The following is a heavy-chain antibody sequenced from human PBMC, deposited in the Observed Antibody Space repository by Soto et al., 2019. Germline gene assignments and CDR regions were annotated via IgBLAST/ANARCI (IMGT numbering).Heavy chain of an antibody. Sequence: EVQLVESGGGLVQPGGSLRLSCAASGFTFSNYWMTWVRQAPGKGLEWVADIKKDGSEKYYVDFVKGRFTISRDNAKNSLYLQMNILRAEDTAMYYGVRSRHMIYAHPEHFQNWGHGTRVTVSS. CDR1: GFTFSNYW. V-gene: IGHV3-7*01. J-gene: IGHJ1*01. CDR2: IKKDGSEK. D-gene: IGHD3-16*01. CDR3: VRSRHMIYAHPEHFQN.